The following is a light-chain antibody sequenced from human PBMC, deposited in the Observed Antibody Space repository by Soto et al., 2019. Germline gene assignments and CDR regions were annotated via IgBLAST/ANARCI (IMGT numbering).Light chain of an antibody. CDR3: HQYNSWPPGT. Sequence: EIVMTQCPSTVSVAPWERSTLSFMASQSVSSNLAWYQQKPGQAPRLLISDASTRATGIPARFSGSGSGTEFTLTISSLQSEDFALYYCHQYNSWPPGTLGQGTKVDI. V-gene: IGKV3-15*01. CDR2: DAS. CDR1: QSVSSN. J-gene: IGKJ2*01.